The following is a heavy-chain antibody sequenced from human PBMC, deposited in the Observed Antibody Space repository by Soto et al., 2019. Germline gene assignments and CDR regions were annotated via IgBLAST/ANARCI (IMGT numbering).Heavy chain of an antibody. CDR2: IIPILGIA. D-gene: IGHD1-20*01. V-gene: IGHV1-69*02. CDR3: ASPTGVTGTTHYYYMDV. Sequence: QVPLVQSGAEVKKPGSSVKVSCKASGGTFSSYTISWVRQAPGQGLEWMGRIIPILGIANYAQKFQGRVTITADKSTSTAYMELSSLRSEDTAVYYCASPTGVTGTTHYYYMDVWGKGTTVTVSS. CDR1: GGTFSSYT. J-gene: IGHJ6*03.